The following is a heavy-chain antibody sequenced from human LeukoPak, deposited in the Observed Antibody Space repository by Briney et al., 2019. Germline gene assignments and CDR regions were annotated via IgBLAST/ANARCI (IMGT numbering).Heavy chain of an antibody. D-gene: IGHD4-23*01. V-gene: IGHV1-46*01. J-gene: IGHJ4*02. CDR1: GYTFTSYY. CDR2: INPSGGST. CDR3: AVPLYGGNSSFRDY. Sequence: GASVEVSCKAPGYTFTSYYMHWVRQAPGQGLEWMGIINPSGGSTSYAQKFQGRVTMTRDTSTSTVYMELSSLRSEDTAVYYCAVPLYGGNSSFRDYWGQGTLVTVSS.